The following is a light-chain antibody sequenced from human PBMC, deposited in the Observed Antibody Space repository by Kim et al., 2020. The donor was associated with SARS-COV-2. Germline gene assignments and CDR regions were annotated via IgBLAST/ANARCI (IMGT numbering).Light chain of an antibody. CDR1: QGVGNS. CDR2: ETS. CDR3: QQRYNWPLT. V-gene: IGKV3D-11*01. Sequence: YLTPGERANQSSEASQGVGNSLAWFQQQPGQDPRLLNFETSNRATGIPARFSGSGSGTAFTLTISSLEPEDFAVYYCQQRYNWPLTFGGGTKVEI. J-gene: IGKJ4*01.